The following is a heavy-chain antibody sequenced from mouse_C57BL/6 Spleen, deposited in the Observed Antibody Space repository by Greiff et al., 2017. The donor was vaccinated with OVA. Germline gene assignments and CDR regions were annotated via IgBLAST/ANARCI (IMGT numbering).Heavy chain of an antibody. CDR2: INPSNGGT. Sequence: VQLQQPGPELVKPGASVKLSCKASGYTFTSYWMHWVKQRPGQGLEWIGNINPSNGGTNYNEKFKSKATLTVDKSSSTAYMQLSSLTSEDSAVYYCARSREMIPYFDYWGQGTTLTVSS. J-gene: IGHJ2*01. D-gene: IGHD2-3*01. CDR1: GYTFTSYW. V-gene: IGHV1-53*01. CDR3: ARSREMIPYFDY.